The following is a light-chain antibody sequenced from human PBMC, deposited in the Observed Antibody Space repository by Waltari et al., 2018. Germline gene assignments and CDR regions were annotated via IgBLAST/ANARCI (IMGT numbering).Light chain of an antibody. V-gene: IGLV2-14*03. CDR2: DVS. J-gene: IGLJ2*01. CDR1: SSDVAGYNY. Sequence: QPALTQPASVSGSPGQSITISCTGTSSDVAGYNYVSWYQQHPGKAPRLMIYDVSNRPSGVSNRFSGSKSGNTASLTISGLQAEDEADYYCSSYISSSTLELFGGGTSLTVL. CDR3: SSYISSSTLEL.